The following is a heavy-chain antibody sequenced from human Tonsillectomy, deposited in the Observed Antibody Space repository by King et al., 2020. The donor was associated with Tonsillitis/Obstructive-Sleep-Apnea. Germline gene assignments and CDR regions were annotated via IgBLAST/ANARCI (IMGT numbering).Heavy chain of an antibody. Sequence: VQLVESGGGLVQSGGSLRLSCAASGFTISSYWMSWVRQAPGKGLEWVANIKQDGSEKHYVDSVKGRFTISRDNAKNSLYLHLNSLRAEDTAVYYCAREGGHGMGFDYWGQGTLVTDSS. CDR3: AREGGHGMGFDY. D-gene: IGHD3-16*01. CDR1: GFTISSYW. J-gene: IGHJ4*02. V-gene: IGHV3-7*01. CDR2: IKQDGSEK.